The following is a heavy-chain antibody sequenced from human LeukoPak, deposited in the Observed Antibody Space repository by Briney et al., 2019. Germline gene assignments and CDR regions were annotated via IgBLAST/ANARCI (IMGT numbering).Heavy chain of an antibody. CDR1: GYTFTNYG. J-gene: IGHJ4*02. D-gene: IGHD1-26*01. Sequence: GASVKVSCKASGYTFTNYGISWVRQALGQGLEWMGWISAYNGNTNYAQKFQGRVTITKNSSISTAYMELSSLTSEDTAVYYCAREGARSSDTSGSYPLDYWGQGTLVTVSS. CDR2: ISAYNGNT. CDR3: AREGARSSDTSGSYPLDY. V-gene: IGHV1-18*01.